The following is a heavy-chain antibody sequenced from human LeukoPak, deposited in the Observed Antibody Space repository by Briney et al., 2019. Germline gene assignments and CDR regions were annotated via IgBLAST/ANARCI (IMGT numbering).Heavy chain of an antibody. Sequence: ASVKVSCKASGYTFTSYYMHWVRQAPGQGLEWMGIINPSGGGTSYAQKFQGRVTMTRDMSTSTVYMELSSLRSEDTAVYYCARLGAHGDDDYWGQGTLVTVSS. J-gene: IGHJ4*02. CDR1: GYTFTSYY. D-gene: IGHD3-10*01. V-gene: IGHV1-46*01. CDR2: INPSGGGT. CDR3: ARLGAHGDDDY.